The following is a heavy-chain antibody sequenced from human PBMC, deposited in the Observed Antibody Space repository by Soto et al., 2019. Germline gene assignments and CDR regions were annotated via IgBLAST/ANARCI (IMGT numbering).Heavy chain of an antibody. J-gene: IGHJ6*02. CDR3: ASDCSGGSCYSTYYYGMDV. V-gene: IGHV1-69*12. CDR1: GGTFSSYA. Sequence: QVQLVQSGAEVKKPGSSVKVSCKASGGTFSSYAISWVRQSPGQGLECIGGSIPICCTANYAQKFQGRVTITADESTSTAYMELSSLRSEDTAVYYCASDCSGGSCYSTYYYGMDVWGQGTTVTVSS. D-gene: IGHD2-15*01. CDR2: SIPICCTA.